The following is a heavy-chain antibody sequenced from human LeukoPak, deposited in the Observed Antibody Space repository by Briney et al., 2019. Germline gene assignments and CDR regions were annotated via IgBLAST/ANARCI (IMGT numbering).Heavy chain of an antibody. V-gene: IGHV3-21*01. D-gene: IGHD7-27*01. J-gene: IGHJ4*02. CDR2: ISSSSSYI. CDR3: ARDLKLGISDY. Sequence: GGSLRLSCAASGFTFSSYSMNWVRQAPGKGLEWVSSISSSSSYIYYADSVKGRFTISRDNAKNSLYLQMNSLRAEDAAVYYCARDLKLGISDYWGQGTLVTVSS. CDR1: GFTFSSYS.